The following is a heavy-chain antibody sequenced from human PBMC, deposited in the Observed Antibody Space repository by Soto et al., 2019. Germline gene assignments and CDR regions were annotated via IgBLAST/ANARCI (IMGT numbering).Heavy chain of an antibody. D-gene: IGHD3-16*02. J-gene: IGHJ4*02. CDR3: ARGDFGELSVKDY. V-gene: IGHV1-69*06. CDR1: GGTFSSYA. CDR2: IIPIFGTA. Sequence: GASVKVSCNASGGTFSSYAISWVRPAPGQGLEWMGGIIPIFGTANYAQKFQGRVTITADKSTSTAYMGLSSLRSEDTAVYYCARGDFGELSVKDYWGQGTLVTVSS.